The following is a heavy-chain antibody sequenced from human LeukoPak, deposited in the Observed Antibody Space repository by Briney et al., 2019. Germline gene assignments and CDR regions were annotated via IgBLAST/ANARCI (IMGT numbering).Heavy chain of an antibody. D-gene: IGHD3-22*01. Sequence: GGSLRLSCAASGFTFSSYWTSWVRQAPGKGLEWVANIKQDGSEKYYVDSVKGRFTISRDNAKNSLYLQMNSLRAEDTAVYYCARDGYYYDSRVPVDYWGQGTLVTVSS. CDR3: ARDGYYYDSRVPVDY. V-gene: IGHV3-7*01. J-gene: IGHJ4*02. CDR1: GFTFSSYW. CDR2: IKQDGSEK.